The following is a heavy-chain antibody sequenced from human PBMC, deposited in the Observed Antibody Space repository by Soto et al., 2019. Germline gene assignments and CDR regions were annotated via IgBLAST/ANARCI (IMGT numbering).Heavy chain of an antibody. CDR2: IYNNGRT. CDR1: GGSLSSYY. CDR3: ARAPYDRSGYPWFDY. V-gene: IGHV4-59*01. J-gene: IGHJ4*02. D-gene: IGHD3-22*01. Sequence: SETLSLTCTVSGGSLSSYYWSWIRQPPGKGLEWIGYIYNNGRTNSNPSLKSRVTISVDTSKNQFSLKLSSVTAADTAVYYCARAPYDRSGYPWFDYWGQGTPVTVSS.